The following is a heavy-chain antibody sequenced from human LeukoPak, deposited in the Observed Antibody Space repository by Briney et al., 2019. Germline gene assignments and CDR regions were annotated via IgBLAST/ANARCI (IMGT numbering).Heavy chain of an antibody. V-gene: IGHV4-39*07. CDR2: IYYSGST. CDR3: ARIRYSENIDY. Sequence: SETLSLTCTVSGGSIGSSSYYWGWIRQPPGKGLEWIGSIYYSGSTYYNPSLKSRVTISVDTSKNQFSLKLSSVTAADTAVYYCARIRYSENIDYWGQGTLVTVSS. CDR1: GGSIGSSSYY. J-gene: IGHJ4*02. D-gene: IGHD1-1*01.